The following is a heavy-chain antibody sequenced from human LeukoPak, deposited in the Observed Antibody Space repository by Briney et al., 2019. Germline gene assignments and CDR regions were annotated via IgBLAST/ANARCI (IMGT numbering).Heavy chain of an antibody. CDR3: AREGSYCVGGDCYSFDF. J-gene: IGHJ4*02. D-gene: IGHD2-21*02. V-gene: IGHV1-2*02. Sequence: ASVKVSCKASGYRFISNYIQWVRQAPGLGPEWMGWMHPGNGNTRYAEKFQGRVTMTRDMSINTAYMDLSSLRSDDTAVYYCAREGSYCVGGDCYSFDFWGQGPLMTVSS. CDR1: GYRFISNY. CDR2: MHPGNGNT.